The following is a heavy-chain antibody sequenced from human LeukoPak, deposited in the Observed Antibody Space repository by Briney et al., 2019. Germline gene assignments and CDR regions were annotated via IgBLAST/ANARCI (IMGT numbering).Heavy chain of an antibody. D-gene: IGHD3-10*01. J-gene: IGHJ4*02. CDR1: GYTFTGYY. CDR3: ARDRDPIWFGELFY. Sequence: ASVKVSCKASGYTFTGYYMHWVRQAPGQGLEWMGWINPNSGGTNYAQKFQGRVTMTRDTSISTAYMELSSLRSEDMAVYYCARDRDPIWFGELFYWGQGTLVTVSS. CDR2: INPNSGGT. V-gene: IGHV1-2*02.